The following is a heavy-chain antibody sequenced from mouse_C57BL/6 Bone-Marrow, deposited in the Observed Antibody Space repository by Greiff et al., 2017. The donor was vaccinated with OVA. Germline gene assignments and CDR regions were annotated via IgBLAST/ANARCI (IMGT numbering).Heavy chain of an antibody. CDR3: TTRYSNYAMDY. D-gene: IGHD2-5*01. CDR2: IDPENGDT. V-gene: IGHV14-4*01. CDR1: GFNIKDDY. Sequence: EVMLVESGAELVRPGASVKLSCTASGFNIKDDYMHWVKQRPEQGLEWIGWIDPENGDTEYASKFQGKATITADTSSNTAYLQLSSLTSEDTAVYYCTTRYSNYAMDYWGQGTSVTVSS. J-gene: IGHJ4*01.